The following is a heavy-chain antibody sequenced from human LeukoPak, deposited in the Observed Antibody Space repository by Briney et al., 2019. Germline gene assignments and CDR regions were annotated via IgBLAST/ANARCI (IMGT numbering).Heavy chain of an antibody. CDR2: INHSGST. CDR1: GGSFSGYY. CDR3: ARGRGYCSSTSCLYYYGMDV. V-gene: IGHV4-34*01. D-gene: IGHD2-2*01. Sequence: SETLSLTCAVYGGSFSGYYWSWIRQPPGKGLEWIGEINHSGSTNYNPSLKSRVTISLDTSKNQFSLKLSSVTAADTAEYYCARGRGYCSSTSCLYYYGMDVWGQGTTVTVSS. J-gene: IGHJ6*02.